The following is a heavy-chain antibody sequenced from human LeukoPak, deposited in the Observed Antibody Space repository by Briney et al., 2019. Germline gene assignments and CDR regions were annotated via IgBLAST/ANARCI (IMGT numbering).Heavy chain of an antibody. CDR2: IWYDGSNK. J-gene: IGHJ4*02. CDR1: GFTFSNYG. CDR3: AKDGGGYDTSGYYYGDY. Sequence: GGSLRLSCAASGFTFSNYGMHWVRQAPGKGLEWVAFIWYDGSNKYYADSVKGRFTISRDNSKNTIYLQINSLRAEDTAVYYCAKDGGGYDTSGYYYGDYWGQGTLVTVSS. V-gene: IGHV3-30*02. D-gene: IGHD3-22*01.